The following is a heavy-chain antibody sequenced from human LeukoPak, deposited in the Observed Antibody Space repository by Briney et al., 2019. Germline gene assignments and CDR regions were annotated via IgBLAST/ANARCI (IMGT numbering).Heavy chain of an antibody. Sequence: ASVKVSCKASGYTFTSYDIHWVRQATGQGLEWMGRVNPNRGDTDYAQKFQGRVTMTGDTSISTAYMELSRLSSDDTAIYYCAGRPDTAIVPIFDYWGQGTLVTVSS. CDR1: GYTFTSYD. V-gene: IGHV1-2*06. CDR3: AGRPDTAIVPIFDY. D-gene: IGHD5-18*01. CDR2: VNPNRGDT. J-gene: IGHJ4*02.